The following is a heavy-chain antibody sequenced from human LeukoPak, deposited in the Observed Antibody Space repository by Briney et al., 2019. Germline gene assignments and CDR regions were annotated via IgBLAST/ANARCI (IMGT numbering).Heavy chain of an antibody. D-gene: IGHD3-22*01. CDR2: ISSSNSLI. J-gene: IGHJ6*03. V-gene: IGHV3-48*01. CDR3: ARVYYDSSGYSYYYYMDV. Sequence: PGGSLRLSCEASGFTFRTYSMNWVRQAPGKGLEWVSYISSSNSLIYYADSVKGRFTISSDNAKNSLYLQMNSLRAEDTAVYYCARVYYDSSGYSYYYYMDVWGKGTTVTISS. CDR1: GFTFRTYS.